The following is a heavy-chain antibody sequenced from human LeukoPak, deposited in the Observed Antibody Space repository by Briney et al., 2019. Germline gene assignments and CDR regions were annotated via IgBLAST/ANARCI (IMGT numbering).Heavy chain of an antibody. V-gene: IGHV6-1*01. CDR1: GDSVSSNSVA. Sequence: SQTLSLTCVISGDSVSSNSVAWNWIRQSPSRGLEWLGTTYYRSKWYNDYAVSVQGRITVNPDTSKNQFSLQLDSVTPHDTALYYCARGAYSTFDIWGQGTMVTVSS. CDR3: ARGAYSTFDI. J-gene: IGHJ3*02. CDR2: TYYRSKWYN. D-gene: IGHD4-11*01.